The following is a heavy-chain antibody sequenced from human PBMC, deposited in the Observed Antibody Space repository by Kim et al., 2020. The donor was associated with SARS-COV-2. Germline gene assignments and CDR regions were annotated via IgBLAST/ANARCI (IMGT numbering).Heavy chain of an antibody. Sequence: GESLKISCKGSGYSFTSYWIGWVRQMPGKGLEWMGIIYPGDSDTRYSPSFQGQATISADKSISTAYLQWSSLKASDTAMYYCARLSGSYSPYYYYYGMDVWGQGTPVTVSS. D-gene: IGHD1-26*01. J-gene: IGHJ6*02. V-gene: IGHV5-51*01. CDR1: GYSFTSYW. CDR3: ARLSGSYSPYYYYYGMDV. CDR2: IYPGDSDT.